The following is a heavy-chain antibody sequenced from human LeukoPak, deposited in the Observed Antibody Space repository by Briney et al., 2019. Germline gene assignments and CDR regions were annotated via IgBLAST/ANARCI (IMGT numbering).Heavy chain of an antibody. J-gene: IGHJ3*01. D-gene: IGHD1-1*01. Sequence: SETLSLTCTVSGGSISSYYWSWIRQPAGKGLEWIGRIYTSGSTNYNPSLKGRVTMSVDTSKNQFSLQLNSVTAADTAVYYCARDYRLEGAFDFWGRGTMVTVSS. CDR1: GGSISSYY. V-gene: IGHV4-4*07. CDR3: ARDYRLEGAFDF. CDR2: IYTSGST.